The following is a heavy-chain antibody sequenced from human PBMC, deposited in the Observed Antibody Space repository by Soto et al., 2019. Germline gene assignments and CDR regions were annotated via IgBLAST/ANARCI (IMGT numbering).Heavy chain of an antibody. J-gene: IGHJ6*03. Sequence: GSSVKVSFKASGGTLSSYAISLLLHAPGQGLEWMGGIIPIFGTANYAQKFQGRVTITADESTSTAYMELSSLRSEDTAVYYCARGHYDFPQYMDVWGQGTTVTVSS. V-gene: IGHV1-69*13. CDR3: ARGHYDFPQYMDV. CDR2: IIPIFGTA. D-gene: IGHD3-3*01. CDR1: GGTLSSYA.